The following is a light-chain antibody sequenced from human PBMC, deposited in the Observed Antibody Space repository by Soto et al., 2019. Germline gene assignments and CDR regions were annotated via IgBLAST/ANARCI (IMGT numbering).Light chain of an antibody. CDR2: DVN. J-gene: IGLJ2*01. CDR1: TSDVGGYNH. Sequence: QSALIQPASVSGSPGQSITISCTGTTSDVGGYNHVSWFQQHPGKVPKLMIYDVNNRPSGVSNRFSGSKSGNTDSLTISGLKAEVEADYYCSSYTNTNTLVFGGGTKLTVL. CDR3: SSYTNTNTLV. V-gene: IGLV2-14*01.